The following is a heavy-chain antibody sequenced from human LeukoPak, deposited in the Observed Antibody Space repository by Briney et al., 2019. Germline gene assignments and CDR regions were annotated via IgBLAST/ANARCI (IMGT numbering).Heavy chain of an antibody. Sequence: PGGSLRLSCAASGFTFSSYAMHWVRQAPGKGLEWVAVISYDGSNKYYADSVKGRFTISRDNSKNTLYLQMNSLRAEDTAVYYCAKGSGLTSFWGQGTLVTVSS. CDR1: GFTFSSYA. CDR3: AKGSGLTSF. CDR2: ISYDGSNK. V-gene: IGHV3-30-3*01. J-gene: IGHJ4*02.